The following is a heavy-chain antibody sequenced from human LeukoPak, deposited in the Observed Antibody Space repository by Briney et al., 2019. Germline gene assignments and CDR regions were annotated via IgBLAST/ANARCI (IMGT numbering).Heavy chain of an antibody. V-gene: IGHV4-30-4*01. D-gene: IGHD2-2*01. CDR1: GGSISSGDYY. CDR3: ARGASGLYCSSTSCYGGNWFDP. J-gene: IGHJ5*02. Sequence: SETLSLTCTVSGGSISSGDYYWSWIRQPPGKGLEWIGYIYYSRSTYYNPSLKSRVTISVDTSNNQFSLKLSSVTAADTAVYYWARGASGLYCSSTSCYGGNWFDPWGQGTLVTVSS. CDR2: IYYSRST.